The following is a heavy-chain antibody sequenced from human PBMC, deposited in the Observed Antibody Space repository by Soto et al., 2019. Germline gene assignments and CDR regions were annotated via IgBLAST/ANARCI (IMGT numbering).Heavy chain of an antibody. V-gene: IGHV3-23*01. Sequence: GGSLRLSCAASGFTFSSYAMSWVRQAPGKGLECVSSISAGGGSTYYADSVKGRFTISRDNSKNTLYLQMNSLRAEDTAVYYCAKDGDILSGYPEYYQHWGQGTLVTVSS. D-gene: IGHD3-9*01. J-gene: IGHJ1*01. CDR3: AKDGDILSGYPEYYQH. CDR1: GFTFSSYA. CDR2: ISAGGGST.